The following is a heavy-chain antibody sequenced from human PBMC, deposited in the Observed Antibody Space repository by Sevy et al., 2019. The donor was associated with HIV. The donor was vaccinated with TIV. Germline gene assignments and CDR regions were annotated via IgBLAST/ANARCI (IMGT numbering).Heavy chain of an antibody. J-gene: IGHJ6*02. V-gene: IGHV3-30*02. D-gene: IGHD4-17*01. Sequence: GGFLRLSCAASGFSFSSYGMYWVRQAPGKGLEWMARIGYDGSDKYYGDSVKGRVTISRDNSKKTLYLQMNSLRAEDAAVDSCAKNGDSPYYKYAMDIWGQGTTVTVSS. CDR3: AKNGDSPYYKYAMDI. CDR1: GFSFSSYG. CDR2: IGYDGSDK.